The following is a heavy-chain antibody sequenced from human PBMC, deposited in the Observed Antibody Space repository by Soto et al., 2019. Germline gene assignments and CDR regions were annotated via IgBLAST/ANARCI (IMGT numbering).Heavy chain of an antibody. Sequence: SETLSLTCSVSGTSIRGYYWTWIRQPPGKGLEWIGYIYYTGTTKYNPSLKSRVTISVDTSKNQFSLRLNSVTAADTAVYYCAREVSSFGSNHFDSWGQGALVTVYS. J-gene: IGHJ4*02. D-gene: IGHD3-10*01. CDR3: AREVSSFGSNHFDS. V-gene: IGHV4-59*01. CDR1: GTSIRGYY. CDR2: IYYTGTT.